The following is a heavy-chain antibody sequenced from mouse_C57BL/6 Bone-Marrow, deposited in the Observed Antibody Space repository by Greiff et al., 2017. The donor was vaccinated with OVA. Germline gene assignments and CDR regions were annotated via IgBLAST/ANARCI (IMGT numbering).Heavy chain of an antibody. CDR2: INPSSGYT. CDR3: ARRSYGKDAMDY. Sequence: QVQLQQSGAELARPGASVKMSCKASGYTFTSYTMHWVKQRPGQGLEWIGYINPSSGYTKYNQKFKDKAILTADKSSSTAYMQLSSLTSEDSAVYYCARRSYGKDAMDYWGQGTSVTVSS. V-gene: IGHV1-4*01. D-gene: IGHD2-1*01. CDR1: GYTFTSYT. J-gene: IGHJ4*01.